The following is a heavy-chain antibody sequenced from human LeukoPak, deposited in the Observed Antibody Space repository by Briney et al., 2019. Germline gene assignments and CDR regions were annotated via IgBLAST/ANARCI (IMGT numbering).Heavy chain of an antibody. CDR1: GFTFSSYG. CDR3: AREEDYGDYFDY. V-gene: IGHV3-30*02. J-gene: IGHJ4*02. D-gene: IGHD4-17*01. Sequence: GGSLRLSCAASGFTFSSYGMHWVRQAPGKGLKWVAFIRYDGSNKYYADSVKRRFTISRDNSKNTLYLQMNSLRAEDTAVYFCAREEDYGDYFDYWGQGTLVTVSS. CDR2: IRYDGSNK.